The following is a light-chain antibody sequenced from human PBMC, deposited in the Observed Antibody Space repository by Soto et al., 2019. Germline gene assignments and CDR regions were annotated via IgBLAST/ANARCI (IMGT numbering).Light chain of an antibody. CDR3: ASFARSDDPCFV. J-gene: IGLJ2*01. CDR2: EVY. CDR1: STDIGGYDF. Sequence: QSALTQPPSASGSPGQSVTISCTGTSTDIGGYDFVSWYQQLPGKAPTLLIYEVYKRPSGVPARFSGSKSGNTASLTVSGLQADDGAAYYCASFARSDDPCFVFGGGTKLPVL. V-gene: IGLV2-8*01.